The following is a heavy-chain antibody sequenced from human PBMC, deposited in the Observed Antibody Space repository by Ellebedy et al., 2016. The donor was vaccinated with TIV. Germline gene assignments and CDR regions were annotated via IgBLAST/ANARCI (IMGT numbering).Heavy chain of an antibody. V-gene: IGHV3-69-1*01. CDR2: ISSRSTI. D-gene: IGHD3-22*01. Sequence: GGSLRLSXAASGFTFSDYYMNWVRQAPGKGLEWVSSISSRSTIYYADSVKGRFSIFRDNAKNSLYLHMNSLRAEDTAVYYCVSRREYYYDRSGYPRDGFDFWGQGTMVTVSS. CDR3: VSRREYYYDRSGYPRDGFDF. CDR1: GFTFSDYY. J-gene: IGHJ3*01.